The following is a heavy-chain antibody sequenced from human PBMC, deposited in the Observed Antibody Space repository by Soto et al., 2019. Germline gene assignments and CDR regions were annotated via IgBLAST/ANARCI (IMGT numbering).Heavy chain of an antibody. CDR2: SSNSGTYT. J-gene: IGHJ4*02. V-gene: IGHV3-11*06. Sequence: LRLSCAASGFTFSDYYMSWIRQAPGKGLEWLSYSSNSGTYTRYADSVKGRFSISRGNAKNSLFLQINSLRGEDTAIYYCARSGDNYNVLDYWGQGTPVTRLL. CDR1: GFTFSDYY. CDR3: ARSGDNYNVLDY. D-gene: IGHD3-10*02.